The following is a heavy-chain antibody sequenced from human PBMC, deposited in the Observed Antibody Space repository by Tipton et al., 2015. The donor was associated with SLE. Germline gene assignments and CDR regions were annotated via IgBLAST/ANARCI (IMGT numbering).Heavy chain of an antibody. Sequence: QLVQSGAEVKKPGESLKISCKGSRYSFTSYWIGWVRQMPGKGLEWMGIIYPGDTDVKYSPSFQGQVTISADKSTNITYLQWASLKASDTAMYYCAKAGLAYNPDVFDVWGHGTMVTVSS. CDR1: RYSFTSYW. J-gene: IGHJ3*01. CDR2: IYPGDTDV. V-gene: IGHV5-51*01. D-gene: IGHD1-14*01. CDR3: AKAGLAYNPDVFDV.